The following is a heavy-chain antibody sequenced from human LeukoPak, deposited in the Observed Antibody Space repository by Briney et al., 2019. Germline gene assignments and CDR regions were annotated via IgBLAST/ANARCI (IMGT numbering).Heavy chain of an antibody. V-gene: IGHV1-69*04. CDR3: ARGREAAGPDY. CDR1: GGTFSSYA. J-gene: IGHJ4*02. D-gene: IGHD6-13*01. CDR2: IIPILGIA. Sequence: SVKVSCKASGGTFSSYAISWVRQAPGQGPEWMGRIIPILGIANYAQKFQGRVTITADKSTSTAYMELSSLRSEDTAVYYCARGREAAGPDYWGQGTLVTVSS.